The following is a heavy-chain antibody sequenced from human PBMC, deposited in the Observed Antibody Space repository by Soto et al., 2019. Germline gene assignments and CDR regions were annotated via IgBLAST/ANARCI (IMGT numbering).Heavy chain of an antibody. CDR2: IYYSGST. CDR1: GGSISSSSYY. Sequence: QLQLQESGPGLVKPSETLSLTCTVSGGSISSSSYYWGWIRQPPGKGLEWIGSIYYSGSTYYNPSLKSRVTISVDTSKNQFSLKLSSVTDADTAVYYCARHGPGGSYSDYWGQGTLVTVSS. J-gene: IGHJ4*02. CDR3: ARHGPGGSYSDY. D-gene: IGHD1-26*01. V-gene: IGHV4-39*01.